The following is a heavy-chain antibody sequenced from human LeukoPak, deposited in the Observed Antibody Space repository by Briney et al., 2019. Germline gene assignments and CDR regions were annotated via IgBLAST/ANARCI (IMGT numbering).Heavy chain of an antibody. CDR3: ARLPRPGIAAAAPGGAFDI. Sequence: SETLSLTCTVSGGSISSSSYYWGWIRQPPGKGLEWIGYIYHSGSTYYNPSLKSRVTISVDRSKNQFSLKLSSVTAADTAVYYCARLPRPGIAAAAPGGAFDIWGQGTMVTVSS. D-gene: IGHD6-13*01. J-gene: IGHJ3*02. CDR2: IYHSGST. V-gene: IGHV4-39*07. CDR1: GGSISSSSYY.